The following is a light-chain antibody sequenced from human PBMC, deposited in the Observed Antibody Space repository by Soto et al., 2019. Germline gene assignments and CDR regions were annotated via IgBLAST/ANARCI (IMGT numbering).Light chain of an antibody. J-gene: IGLJ3*02. V-gene: IGLV7-43*01. CDR2: STN. CDR1: TGAVTSGYF. Sequence: QTVVTQAPSLTVSPGGTVTITCSSSTGAVTSGYFPHWFQRKPGQAPRALIYSTNNKHSWTPARFSGSLLGGKAALTLSGVQPEDEADYYCLLFYDETWVFGGGTQLTVL. CDR3: LLFYDETWV.